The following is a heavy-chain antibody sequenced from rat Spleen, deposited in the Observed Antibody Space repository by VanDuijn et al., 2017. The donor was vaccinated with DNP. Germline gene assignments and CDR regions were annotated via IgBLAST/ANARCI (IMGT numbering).Heavy chain of an antibody. CDR3: ARSYGYYFDY. CDR2: ISPSGGST. J-gene: IGHJ2*01. V-gene: IGHV5-25*01. Sequence: EVQLVESGGGLVQPGRSLKLSCAASGFTFSNYDMAWVRQAPTKGLEWVASISPSGGSTYYRDSVKGRFTVYRDNAKSSLYLQMDSLRSEDTATYYCARSYGYYFDYWGQGVMVTVSS. CDR1: GFTFSNYD. D-gene: IGHD1-11*01.